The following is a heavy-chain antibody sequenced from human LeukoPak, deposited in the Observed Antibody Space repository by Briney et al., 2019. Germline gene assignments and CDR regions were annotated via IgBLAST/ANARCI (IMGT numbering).Heavy chain of an antibody. CDR1: GGSISSGSYY. CDR3: ARQTGSGLFLLP. Sequence: PSETLSLTCTVSGGSISSGSYYWSWIRQPARKGLEWIGRIYIHGTSSYNPSLNSRVTISADTSKNQFSLKLYSVTSADTAVYYCARQTGSGLFLLPGGQGTLDTVSS. J-gene: IGHJ4*02. CDR2: IYIHGTS. D-gene: IGHD3/OR15-3a*01. V-gene: IGHV4-61*02.